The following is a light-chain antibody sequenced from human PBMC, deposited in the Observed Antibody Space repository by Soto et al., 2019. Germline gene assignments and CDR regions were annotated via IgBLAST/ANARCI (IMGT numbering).Light chain of an antibody. V-gene: IGLV2-14*01. Sequence: QSALTQPASVSGSPGQSITISCTGTSSDVGGYNYVSWYQQHPGKAPKLMIYDVSNRPSGVSNRFSGSKSGNTASLTISGLQAEDEADYYCSSYTSSLPWVFGGGTQLTVL. CDR2: DVS. J-gene: IGLJ2*01. CDR1: SSDVGGYNY. CDR3: SSYTSSLPWV.